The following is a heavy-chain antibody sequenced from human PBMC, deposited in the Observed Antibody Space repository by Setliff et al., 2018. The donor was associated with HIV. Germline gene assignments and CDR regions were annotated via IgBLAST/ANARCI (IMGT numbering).Heavy chain of an antibody. V-gene: IGHV3-23*01. CDR3: AKDLKWSGNYWGGFDC. CDR1: GFTFYSYA. D-gene: IGHD1-26*01. Sequence: LRLSCAASGFTFYSYAMSWVRQAPGKGLEWVATMSGSTGDTYYADSVKGRFTISRDNSKNTLYLQMTSLRVEDTALYYCAKDLKWSGNYWGGFDCWGQGTLVTVSS. J-gene: IGHJ4*02. CDR2: MSGSTGDT.